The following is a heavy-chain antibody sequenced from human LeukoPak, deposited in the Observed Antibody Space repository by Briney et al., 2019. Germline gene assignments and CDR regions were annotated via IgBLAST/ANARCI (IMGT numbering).Heavy chain of an antibody. CDR3: ASFRVFAGFDY. V-gene: IGHV4-59*08. CDR1: GSSISSSY. J-gene: IGHJ4*02. Sequence: SDTLSLPCTVSGSSISSSYWSWIRQPPGQGLEWIGYIHYTGTTNYNPSLKRRLTTSLDTSKTQCSLKLNPMTAADTAVYYCASFRVFAGFDYGGLGALVAVPS. CDR2: IHYTGTT.